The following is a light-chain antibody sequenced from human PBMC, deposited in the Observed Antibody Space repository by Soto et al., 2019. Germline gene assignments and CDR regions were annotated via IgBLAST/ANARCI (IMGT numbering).Light chain of an antibody. CDR2: NTN. Sequence: QSVLTQPPSASGTPGQGVTISCSGSSSNIGSKPVNWYQQLPGAAPKLLIHNTNQRPSGVPDRFSGSKSGTSASLAISGLQSDDEAHYYCAAWDDSLNGLVFGGGTKVTVL. CDR3: AAWDDSLNGLV. CDR1: SSNIGSKP. V-gene: IGLV1-44*01. J-gene: IGLJ2*01.